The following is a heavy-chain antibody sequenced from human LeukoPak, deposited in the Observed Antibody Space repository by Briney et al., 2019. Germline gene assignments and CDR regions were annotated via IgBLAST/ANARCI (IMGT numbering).Heavy chain of an antibody. D-gene: IGHD6-13*01. CDR2: IRYDGSNK. CDR1: GFTFSSYG. J-gene: IGHJ4*02. Sequence: GGSLRLSCAASGFTFSSYGIHWVRQAPGKGLEWVAFIRYDGSNKYHADSVKGRFTISRDNAKNSLYLQMNSLRAEDTAVYYCARGGIAAAGTLSFSWNFDYWGQGTLVTVSS. CDR3: ARGGIAAAGTLSFSWNFDY. V-gene: IGHV3-30*02.